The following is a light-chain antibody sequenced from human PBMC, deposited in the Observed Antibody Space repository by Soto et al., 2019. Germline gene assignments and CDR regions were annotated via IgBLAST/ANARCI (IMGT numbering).Light chain of an antibody. CDR2: DND. CDR1: SSNIGHNY. CDR3: GTWDSSLSVGL. Sequence: QSVLTQPPSVSAAPGQKVTISCSGSSSNIGHNYVCWYQHLPGTAPKLLIFDNDKRPSGIPDRFSGSKSGTSATLDITGLQAGDEADYYGGTWDSSLSVGLFGGGTKVTVL. J-gene: IGLJ2*01. V-gene: IGLV1-51*01.